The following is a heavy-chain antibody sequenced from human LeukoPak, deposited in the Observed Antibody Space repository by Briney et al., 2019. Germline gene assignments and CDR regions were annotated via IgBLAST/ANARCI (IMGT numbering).Heavy chain of an antibody. V-gene: IGHV3-33*01. Sequence: PGGSLRLSCAASGFTFSSYGMHWVRQAPGKGLEWVAVIWNDGSNKYYADSVKGRFTISRDNSKNTLYLQMNSLRAEDTAVYYFARIHSLYYYDSSGYGAFDIWGQGTMVTVSS. J-gene: IGHJ3*02. CDR3: ARIHSLYYYDSSGYGAFDI. CDR1: GFTFSSYG. D-gene: IGHD3-22*01. CDR2: IWNDGSNK.